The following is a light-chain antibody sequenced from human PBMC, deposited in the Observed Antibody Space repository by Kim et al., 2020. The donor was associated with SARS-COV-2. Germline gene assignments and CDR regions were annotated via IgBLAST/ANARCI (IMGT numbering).Light chain of an antibody. Sequence: SFTISCTGTSSDVGGYNYVSWYQQHPGKAPKLMIYDVSNRPSGVSNRFSGSKSGNTASLTISGLQAEDEADYYCSSYTSSSTLVVFGGGTQLTVL. V-gene: IGLV2-14*03. CDR1: SSDVGGYNY. CDR3: SSYTSSSTLVV. J-gene: IGLJ2*01. CDR2: DVS.